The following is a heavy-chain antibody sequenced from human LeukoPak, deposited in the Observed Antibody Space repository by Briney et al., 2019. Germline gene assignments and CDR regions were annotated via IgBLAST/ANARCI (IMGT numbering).Heavy chain of an antibody. CDR2: ISGSGGST. V-gene: IGHV3-23*01. Sequence: GGSLRLSCAASGFTFSSYAMSWVRQAPGKGLEWVTAISGSGGSTYYADSVKGRFTISRDNSKNTPYLQMNSLRAEDTAVYYCARGVTRFDYWGQGTLVTVSS. D-gene: IGHD4-23*01. CDR3: ARGVTRFDY. J-gene: IGHJ4*02. CDR1: GFTFSSYA.